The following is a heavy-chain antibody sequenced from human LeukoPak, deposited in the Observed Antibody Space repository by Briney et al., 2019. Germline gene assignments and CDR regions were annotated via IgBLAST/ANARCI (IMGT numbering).Heavy chain of an antibody. V-gene: IGHV4-38-2*01. CDR2: IYHSGST. Sequence: SETLSLTCAVSGYSISSGYYWGWIRQPPGKGLEWIGSIYHSGSTYYNPSLKSRVTISVDTSKNQFSLKLSSVTAADTAVYYCARLDCSGGSCYSGYWGQGTLVTVSS. CDR3: ARLDCSGGSCYSGY. CDR1: GYSISSGYY. D-gene: IGHD2-15*01. J-gene: IGHJ4*02.